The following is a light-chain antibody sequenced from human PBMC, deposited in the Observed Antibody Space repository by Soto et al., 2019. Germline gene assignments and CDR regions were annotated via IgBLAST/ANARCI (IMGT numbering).Light chain of an antibody. J-gene: IGKJ1*01. V-gene: IGKV1-5*01. CDR2: YAS. Sequence: DIPMTQSPSTLSASVGDRVTISCPASQTISNYLAWYQQKPGKAPKVLIYYASNLESGVPSRFRGSGSGTEFTLTISSLQADDFATYYCQHYDDYPWTFGQGTKVDIK. CDR3: QHYDDYPWT. CDR1: QTISNY.